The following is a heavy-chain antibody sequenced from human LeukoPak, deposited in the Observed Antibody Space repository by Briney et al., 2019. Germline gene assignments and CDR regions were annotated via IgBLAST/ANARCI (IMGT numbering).Heavy chain of an antibody. V-gene: IGHV4-59*02. CDR1: GGSVSNYY. J-gene: IGHJ4*02. D-gene: IGHD7-27*01. Sequence: SETLSLTCTVSGGSVSNYYWSWIRQSPGKGLEWIGYIYYTEASYNPSLKSRVTISADTSKNQFSLKLYSVTAADTAVYYCATRKLGNDYWGQGTLVTVSS. CDR2: IYYTEA. CDR3: ATRKLGNDY.